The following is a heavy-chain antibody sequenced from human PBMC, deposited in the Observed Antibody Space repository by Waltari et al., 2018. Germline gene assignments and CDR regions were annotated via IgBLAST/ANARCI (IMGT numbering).Heavy chain of an antibody. CDR2: IWYDGSNK. CDR3: ARDDFWSGYPYLFDY. V-gene: IGHV3-33*01. CDR1: GFTFSSYG. D-gene: IGHD3-3*01. J-gene: IGHJ4*02. Sequence: QVQLVESGGGVVQPGRSMRLSCAASGFTFSSYGMHWVRTAPGKGLEWVAVIWYDGSNKDYADSVKGRFTISRDNSKNTLYLQMNSLRAEDTAVYYCARDDFWSGYPYLFDYWGQGTLVTVSS.